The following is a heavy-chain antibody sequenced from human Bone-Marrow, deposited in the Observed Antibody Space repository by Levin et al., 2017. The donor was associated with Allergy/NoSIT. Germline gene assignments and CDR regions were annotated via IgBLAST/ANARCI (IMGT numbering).Heavy chain of an antibody. J-gene: IGHJ3*02. CDR3: ARDKLEDMTVNAFDI. D-gene: IGHD1-1*01. CDR1: GGSISSKNW. V-gene: IGHV4-4*02. Sequence: SETLSLTCAVSGGSISSKNWWSWVRQTPEKGLEWLGEVYHTGSTNYNPSLKSRVTISVDQSRNQFSLTLSSVTAADTAVYYCARDKLEDMTVNAFDIWSQGTRVTVSS. CDR2: VYHTGST.